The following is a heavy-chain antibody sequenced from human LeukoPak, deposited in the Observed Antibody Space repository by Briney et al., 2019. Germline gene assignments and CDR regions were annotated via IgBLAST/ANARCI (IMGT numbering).Heavy chain of an antibody. Sequence: GGSLRLSCAASGFTFSSYGMHWVRQAPGKGLEWVAVISYDGSNKYYADSVKGRFTISRDNSKNTLYLQMNSLRAEDTAVYYCAEGGKGYYFDYWGQGTLVTVSS. V-gene: IGHV3-30*18. CDR2: ISYDGSNK. CDR1: GFTFSSYG. J-gene: IGHJ4*02. CDR3: AEGGKGYYFDY. D-gene: IGHD1-14*01.